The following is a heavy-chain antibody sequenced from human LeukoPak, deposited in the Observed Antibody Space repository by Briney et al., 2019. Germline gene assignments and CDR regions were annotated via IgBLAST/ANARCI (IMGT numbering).Heavy chain of an antibody. Sequence: SSETLSLTCAVYGGSFSGYYRSWIRQPPGKGLEWIGEINHSGSTNYNPSLKSRVTISVDTSKNQFSLKLSSVTAADTAVYYCARHEMGSGWYGSVDYWGQGTLVTVSS. CDR3: ARHEMGSGWYGSVDY. J-gene: IGHJ4*02. CDR1: GGSFSGYY. CDR2: INHSGST. V-gene: IGHV4-34*01. D-gene: IGHD6-19*01.